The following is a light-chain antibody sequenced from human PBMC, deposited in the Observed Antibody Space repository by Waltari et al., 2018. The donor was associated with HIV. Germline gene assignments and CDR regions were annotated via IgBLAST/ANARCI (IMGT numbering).Light chain of an antibody. CDR2: DVS. CDR3: SSYTSSSTLEV. J-gene: IGLJ3*02. V-gene: IGLV2-14*03. Sequence: QSALTQPASVSGSPGQSITIPCTGTSSDVGSYNYVSWYQQHPGKAPKLMIYDVSNRPSGVSNRFSGSKSGNTASLTISGLQAEDEADYYCSSYTSSSTLEVFGGGTKLTVL. CDR1: SSDVGSYNY.